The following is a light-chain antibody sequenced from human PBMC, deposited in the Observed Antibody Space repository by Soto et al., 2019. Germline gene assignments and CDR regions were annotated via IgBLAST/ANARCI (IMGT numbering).Light chain of an antibody. CDR2: GAS. J-gene: IGKJ1*01. CDR1: QNFASTY. CDR3: HQYVRCLRT. V-gene: IGKV3-20*01. Sequence: KRSAATVPLYKGERATXSCSASQNFASTYLAWYHEKLGHAPSVLIYGASIRATCIPDRFSDSGSGTYFTLTISRLEPEDYAVYYCHQYVRCLRTFGQVTKVDIK.